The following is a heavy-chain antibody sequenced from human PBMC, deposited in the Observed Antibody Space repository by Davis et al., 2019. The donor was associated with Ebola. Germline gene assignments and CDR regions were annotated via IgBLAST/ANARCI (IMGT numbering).Heavy chain of an antibody. Sequence: ASVKVSCKASGYTFTDYNIHWMRQAPGQGLEWMGRINPNSDDTDYAQKFQGRVTMTRDTSISTVYMELSSLRYDDTADYYCARGHNYAHEYWGQGTLVTVSS. CDR2: INPNSDDT. CDR1: GYTFTDYN. CDR3: ARGHNYAHEY. J-gene: IGHJ4*02. V-gene: IGHV1-2*06. D-gene: IGHD4-11*01.